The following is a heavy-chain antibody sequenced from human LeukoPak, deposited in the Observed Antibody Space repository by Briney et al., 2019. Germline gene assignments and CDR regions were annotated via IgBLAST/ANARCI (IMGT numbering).Heavy chain of an antibody. V-gene: IGHV4-39*01. D-gene: IGHD5-18*01. J-gene: IGHJ4*02. CDR1: GGSISSSSYY. CDR3: ARLGHTAMVQPFDY. CDR2: IYYSGST. Sequence: SETLSLTCTVSGGSISSSSYYWGWIRQPPGKGLEWIGSIYYSGSTYYNPSLKSRVTISVDTSKNQFSLKLSSVTAADTAVYYCARLGHTAMVQPFDYWGQGTLVTVSS.